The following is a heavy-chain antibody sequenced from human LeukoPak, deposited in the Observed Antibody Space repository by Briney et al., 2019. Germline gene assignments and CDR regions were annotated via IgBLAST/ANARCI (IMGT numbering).Heavy chain of an antibody. J-gene: IGHJ4*02. CDR2: FDPEDGET. D-gene: IGHD3-16*01. V-gene: IGHV1-24*01. CDR3: AGVLTFETVPDY. Sequence: GSSVKVSCKASGGTFSSYAISWVRQAPGKGLEWMGGFDPEDGETIYAQKFQGRVTMTEDTSTDTAYMELSSLRSEDTAVYYCAGVLTFETVPDYWGQGTLVTVSS. CDR1: GGTFSSYA.